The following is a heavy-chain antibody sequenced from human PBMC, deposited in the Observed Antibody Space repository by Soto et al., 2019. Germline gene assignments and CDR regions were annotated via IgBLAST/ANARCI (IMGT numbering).Heavy chain of an antibody. D-gene: IGHD6-19*01. J-gene: IGHJ4*02. CDR3: ASAGYSSGWYRGYYFDY. Sequence: LTCAVSGYSVSSNRSAWNWIRQSPSRGLEWLGRTYYRSKWYNDYAVSVKSRITINPDTSKNQFSLQLNSVTPEDTAVYYCASAGYSSGWYRGYYFDYWGQGTLVTVSS. CDR1: GYSVSSNRSA. V-gene: IGHV6-1*01. CDR2: TYYRSKWYN.